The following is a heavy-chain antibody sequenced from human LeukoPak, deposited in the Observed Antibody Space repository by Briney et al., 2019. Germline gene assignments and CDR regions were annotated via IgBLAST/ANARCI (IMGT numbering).Heavy chain of an antibody. Sequence: ASVKVSCKASGGTFSSYAISWVRQAPGQGLEWMGGIIPIFGTANYAQKFQGRVTITADKSTSTAYMELSSLRSDDTAVYYCARGGLNYDILTGYLVDPWGQGTLVTVSS. CDR3: ARGGLNYDILTGYLVDP. CDR1: GGTFSSYA. J-gene: IGHJ5*02. V-gene: IGHV1-69*06. CDR2: IIPIFGTA. D-gene: IGHD3-9*01.